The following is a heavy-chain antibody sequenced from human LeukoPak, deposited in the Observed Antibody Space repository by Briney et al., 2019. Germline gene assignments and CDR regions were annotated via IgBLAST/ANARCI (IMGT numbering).Heavy chain of an antibody. V-gene: IGHV1-46*01. CDR1: GYTFTSYY. Sequence: ASVNVSCKSSGYTFTSYYMHWVRQAPGQGLEWMGIINPSGGSTSYAQKFQGRVTMTRDMSTSTVYMELSSLRSEDTAVYYCARGGRLQGYYYYYMDVWGKGTTVTVSS. CDR3: ARGGRLQGYYYYYMDV. CDR2: INPSGGST. D-gene: IGHD4-11*01. J-gene: IGHJ6*03.